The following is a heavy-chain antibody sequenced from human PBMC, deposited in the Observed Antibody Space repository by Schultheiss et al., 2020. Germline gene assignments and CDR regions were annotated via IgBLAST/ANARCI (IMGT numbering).Heavy chain of an antibody. J-gene: IGHJ5*02. Sequence: SETLSLTCTVSGGSISSSSYYWGWIRQPPGKGLEWIGSIYYSGSTYYNPSLKSRVTISLDTSKNQLSLKLNSVTAADTAVYFCARSMRDSGADVVWLDPWGQGTLVTVSS. CDR2: IYYSGST. D-gene: IGHD4-17*01. V-gene: IGHV4-39*07. CDR1: GGSISSSSYY. CDR3: ARSMRDSGADVVWLDP.